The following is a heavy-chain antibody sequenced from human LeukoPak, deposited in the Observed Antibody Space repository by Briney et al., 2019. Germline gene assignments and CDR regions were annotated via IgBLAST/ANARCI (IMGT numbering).Heavy chain of an antibody. J-gene: IGHJ4*02. D-gene: IGHD2-21*01. V-gene: IGHV3-30*04. Sequence: GGSLRLSCAASGFTFSSYAMHWVRQAPGKGLEWVAVILYDGSNKYYADSVKGRFTISRDNAKNSLYLQMNSLTVEDTALYYCAKDRVGGALELWGQGTLATVSS. CDR3: AKDRVGGALEL. CDR2: ILYDGSNK. CDR1: GFTFSSYA.